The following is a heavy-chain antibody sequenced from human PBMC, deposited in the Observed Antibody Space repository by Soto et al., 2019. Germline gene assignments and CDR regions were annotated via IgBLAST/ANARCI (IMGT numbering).Heavy chain of an antibody. CDR1: GYTFNTYD. CDR3: ARTMGGIAAAGSDF. J-gene: IGHJ4*02. D-gene: IGHD6-13*01. CDR2: MNPNTGST. V-gene: IGHV1-8*01. Sequence: QVQLVQSGAEVKKPGASVKVSCKASGYTFNTYDIEWVRLATGQGLEWMGSMNPNTGSTDYAQKFQGRVTMTMTTSISTAYLELSSLRSDDTARYYCARTMGGIAAAGSDFWGQGTLVTVSA.